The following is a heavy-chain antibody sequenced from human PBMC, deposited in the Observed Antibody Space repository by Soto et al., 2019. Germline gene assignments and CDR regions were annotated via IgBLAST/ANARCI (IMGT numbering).Heavy chain of an antibody. V-gene: IGHV4-34*01. J-gene: IGHJ4*02. CDR3: ARGGVCSGGSCYRFDY. CDR1: GGSFSGYY. CDR2: INHSGST. Sequence: SETLSLTCAVYGGSFSGYYWSWIRQPPGKGLEWIGEINHSGSTNYNPSLKSRVTISVDTSKNQFSLKLSSVTAADTAVYYCARGGVCSGGSCYRFDYWGQGTLVTVSS. D-gene: IGHD2-15*01.